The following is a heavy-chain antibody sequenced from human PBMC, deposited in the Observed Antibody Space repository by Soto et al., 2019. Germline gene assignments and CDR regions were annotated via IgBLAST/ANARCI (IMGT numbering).Heavy chain of an antibody. CDR2: IKSKIDGGTT. D-gene: IGHD1-1*01. Sequence: GGSLRLSCAASGFTFSKAWMIWVRQVPGKGLEWVGRIKSKIDGGTTDYAAPVKGRFIISRDDSKDTLSLQMNSLKTEDTAVYYRKNDVYHHIVHMLDHWGQGTQVTVSS. J-gene: IGHJ5*02. CDR3: KNDVYHHIVHMLDH. CDR1: GFTFSKAW. V-gene: IGHV3-15*01.